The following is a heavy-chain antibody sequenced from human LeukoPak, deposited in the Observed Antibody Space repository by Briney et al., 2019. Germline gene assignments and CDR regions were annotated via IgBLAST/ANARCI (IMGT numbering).Heavy chain of an antibody. Sequence: SQTLSLTCTVSGGSISSGSYYWSWIRQPAGKGLEWIGRIYTSGSTNYNPSLKSRVTISVDTSKNQFSLKLSSVTAADTAVYYCARGESSWYLDYWGQGTLVTASS. CDR3: ARGESSWYLDY. J-gene: IGHJ4*02. CDR1: GGSISSGSYY. CDR2: IYTSGST. D-gene: IGHD6-13*01. V-gene: IGHV4-61*02.